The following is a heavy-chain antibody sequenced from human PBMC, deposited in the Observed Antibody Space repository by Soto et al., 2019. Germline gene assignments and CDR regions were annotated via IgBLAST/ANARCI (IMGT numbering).Heavy chain of an antibody. D-gene: IGHD3-10*01. Sequence: GGSLRLSCAASGFTFSSYWMHWVRQAPGKGLVWVSRINSDGSSTSYADSVKGRFTISRDNAKNTLYLQMNSLRAEDTAVYYCARLRVRGVIDYWGQGTLVTVSS. V-gene: IGHV3-74*01. CDR2: INSDGSST. CDR1: GFTFSSYW. J-gene: IGHJ4*02. CDR3: ARLRVRGVIDY.